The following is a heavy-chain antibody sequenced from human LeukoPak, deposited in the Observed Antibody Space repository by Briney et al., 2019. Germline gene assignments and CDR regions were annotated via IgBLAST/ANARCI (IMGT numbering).Heavy chain of an antibody. V-gene: IGHV3-23*01. D-gene: IGHD1-26*01. CDR3: ARDRGEWEFDY. Sequence: GGSLRLSCAASGFTFSSYGMCWVRQAPGKGLEWVSAISGSGGSTYYADSVKGRFTISRDNSKNTLYLQMNSLRAEDTAVYYCARDRGEWEFDYWGQGTLVTVSS. CDR1: GFTFSSYG. J-gene: IGHJ4*02. CDR2: ISGSGGST.